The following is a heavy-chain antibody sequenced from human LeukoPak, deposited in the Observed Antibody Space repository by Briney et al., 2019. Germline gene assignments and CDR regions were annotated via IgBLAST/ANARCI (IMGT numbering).Heavy chain of an antibody. V-gene: IGHV3-21*01. D-gene: IGHD6-6*01. CDR3: ARVSRSDAFDI. CDR1: GFTFSSYS. CDR2: ISSSSSYI. Sequence: GGSLRLSCAASGFTFSSYSMNWVRQAPGKGLEWVSSISSSSSYIYYADSGKGRFTISRDNAKNSLYLQMNSLRAEDTAVYYCARVSRSDAFDIWGQGTMVTVSS. J-gene: IGHJ3*02.